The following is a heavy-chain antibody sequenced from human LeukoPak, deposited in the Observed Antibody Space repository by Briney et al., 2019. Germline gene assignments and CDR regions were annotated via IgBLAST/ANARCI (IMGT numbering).Heavy chain of an antibody. V-gene: IGHV4-59*01. CDR1: GGSISSYY. D-gene: IGHD1-26*01. CDR2: IYYSGST. J-gene: IGHJ5*02. Sequence: NPSETLSLTCTVSGGSISSYYWSWIRQPPGKGLEWIGYIYYSGSTNYNPSLKSRVTISVDTSKNQFSLKLSSVTAADTAVYYCARDRVVGATRWFDPWGQGTLVTVSS. CDR3: ARDRVVGATRWFDP.